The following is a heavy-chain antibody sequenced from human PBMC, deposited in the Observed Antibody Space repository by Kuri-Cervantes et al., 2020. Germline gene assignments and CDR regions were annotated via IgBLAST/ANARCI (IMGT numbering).Heavy chain of an antibody. CDR3: ARGELVYDYYYYYMDV. V-gene: IGHV1-69*05. CDR1: GYTFTSYA. J-gene: IGHJ6*03. D-gene: IGHD2-8*01. CDR2: IIPIFGTA. Sequence: SVKVSCKASGYTFTSYAISWVRQAPGQGLEWMGGIIPIFGTANYAQKFQGRVTITTDESTSTAYMELSSLRSEDTAVYYCARGELVYDYYYYYMDVWGKGTTVTVSS.